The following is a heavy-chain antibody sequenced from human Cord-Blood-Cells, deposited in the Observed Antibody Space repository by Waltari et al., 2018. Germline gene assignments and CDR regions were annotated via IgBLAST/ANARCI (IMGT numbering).Heavy chain of an antibody. Sequence: QLQLQESGLGLVKHSETLSLTCTVSCGYISSSSYYWGWIRQPPVKGLEWIGSIYYSGSNSYNPSLKSRVTISVDTSKNQFSLKLSSVTAADTAVYYCARSYYDILTGYPQFDYWGQGTLVTVAS. CDR1: CGYISSSSYY. V-gene: IGHV4-39*01. CDR2: IYYSGSN. CDR3: ARSYYDILTGYPQFDY. J-gene: IGHJ4*02. D-gene: IGHD3-9*01.